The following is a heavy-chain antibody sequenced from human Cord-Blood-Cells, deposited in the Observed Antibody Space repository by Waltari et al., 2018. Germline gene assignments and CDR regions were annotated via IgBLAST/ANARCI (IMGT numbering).Heavy chain of an antibody. CDR3: ASVMVRGVLSDY. Sequence: QVQLQQWGAGLLKPSETLSLTCAVYGGSFSGYYWSWIRQPPGKGLEWIGEINHSGSNHHNHSLKSRVTISVDTSKNQFSLKLSSVTAADTAVYYCASVMVRGVLSDYWGQGTLVTVSS. CDR1: GGSFSGYY. J-gene: IGHJ4*02. D-gene: IGHD3-10*01. V-gene: IGHV4-34*01. CDR2: INHSGSN.